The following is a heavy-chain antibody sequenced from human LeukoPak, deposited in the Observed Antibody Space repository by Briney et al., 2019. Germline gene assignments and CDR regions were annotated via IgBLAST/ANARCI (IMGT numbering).Heavy chain of an antibody. V-gene: IGHV4-59*01. D-gene: IGHD4-23*01. J-gene: IGHJ4*02. CDR3: ARDYGGKFDY. Sequence: SETLSLTCTVSGGSMSSYYWSWIRQPPGKGLEWIGYIYYSGSTKYNPSLKSRVTISVDTSKNQFSLRLTSVTAADTAVYYCARDYGGKFDYWGQGTLVTVSS. CDR1: GGSMSSYY. CDR2: IYYSGST.